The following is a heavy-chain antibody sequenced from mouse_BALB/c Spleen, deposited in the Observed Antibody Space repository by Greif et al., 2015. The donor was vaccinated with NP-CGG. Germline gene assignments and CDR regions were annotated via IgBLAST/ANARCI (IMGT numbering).Heavy chain of an antibody. Sequence: VQLQQSGPSLVKPSQALSLTCTVTGDSITSGYWNWIRKFPGNKLEYMGYISYSGSTYYNPPLKSRISITRDTSKNQYYLQLNSVTTEDTATYYCAKGVRRPQGDYWGQGTTLTVSS. CDR1: GDSITSGY. D-gene: IGHD2-14*01. CDR2: ISYSGST. CDR3: AKGVRRPQGDY. J-gene: IGHJ2*01. V-gene: IGHV3-8*02.